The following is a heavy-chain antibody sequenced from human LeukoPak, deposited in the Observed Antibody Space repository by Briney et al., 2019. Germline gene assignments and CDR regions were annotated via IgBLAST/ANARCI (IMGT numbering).Heavy chain of an antibody. V-gene: IGHV3-13*05. CDR1: GFTFSRYD. J-gene: IGHJ3*02. D-gene: IGHD3-3*01. Sequence: GGCLRLSCAASGFTFSRYDMHWVRQATGKGLEWVSAIGTVGDPYYPGSVKGRFTISRENAKNSLYLQMNSLRAGDTAVYYCARGFLGDAFDIWGQGTMVTVSS. CDR3: ARGFLGDAFDI. CDR2: IGTVGDP.